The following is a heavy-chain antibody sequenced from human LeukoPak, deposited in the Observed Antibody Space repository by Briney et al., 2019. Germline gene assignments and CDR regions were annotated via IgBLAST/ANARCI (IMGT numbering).Heavy chain of an antibody. CDR1: GGSFSGYY. CDR3: ARVVRANYGDYLPYFDY. J-gene: IGHJ4*02. Sequence: SETLSLTCAVYGGSFSGYYWSWIRQPPGKGLEWIGEINHSGSTNYNPSLKSRVTISVDTSKNQFSLKLSSVTAADTAVYYCARVVRANYGDYLPYFDYWGQGTLVTVSS. V-gene: IGHV4-34*01. CDR2: INHSGST. D-gene: IGHD4-17*01.